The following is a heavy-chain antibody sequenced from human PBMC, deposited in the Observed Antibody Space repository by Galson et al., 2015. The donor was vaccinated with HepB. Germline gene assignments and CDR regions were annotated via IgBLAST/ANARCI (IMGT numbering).Heavy chain of an antibody. CDR3: ARARYSTDYYYYYYMDV. J-gene: IGHJ6*03. CDR2: ISSIGSTI. Sequence: SLRLSCHASGFSFSYSYMSWISQAPGQGLEWVSYISSIGSTIYYADSVKGRFTISRDNAKNSLYLQMNSLRAEDTAVYYCARARYSTDYYYYYYMDVWGKGTTVTVSS. CDR1: GFSFSYSY. V-gene: IGHV3-11*01. D-gene: IGHD6-13*01.